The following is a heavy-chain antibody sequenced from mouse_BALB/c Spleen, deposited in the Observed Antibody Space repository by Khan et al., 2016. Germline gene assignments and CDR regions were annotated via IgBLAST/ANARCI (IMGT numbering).Heavy chain of an antibody. CDR2: INTYTGEP. CDR1: GYTFTNYG. CDR3: ARRRGFYYAMDY. V-gene: IGHV9-3-1*01. Sequence: QIQLVQSGPELKKPGETVKISCKASGYTFTNYGMNWVKQAPGKGLKWMGWINTYTGEPTYADDFKGRFAFSLETSASTAYLQINNLKNEVTATYFCARRRGFYYAMDYWGQGTSVTVSS. J-gene: IGHJ4*01.